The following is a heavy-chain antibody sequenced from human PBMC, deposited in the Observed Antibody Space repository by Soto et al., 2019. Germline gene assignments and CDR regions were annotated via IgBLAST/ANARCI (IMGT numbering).Heavy chain of an antibody. CDR3: ARATYYDFWSGPPKYYYYGMDV. Sequence: SETLSRTCTVSCGSISIGDYYWSWIRQPPGKGLEWIGYIYYSGSTYYNPSLKSRVTISVDTSKNQFSLKLSSVTAADTAVYYCARATYYDFWSGPPKYYYYGMDVWGQGTTVTVSS. J-gene: IGHJ6*02. V-gene: IGHV4-30-4*01. CDR1: CGSISIGDYY. CDR2: IYYSGST. D-gene: IGHD3-3*01.